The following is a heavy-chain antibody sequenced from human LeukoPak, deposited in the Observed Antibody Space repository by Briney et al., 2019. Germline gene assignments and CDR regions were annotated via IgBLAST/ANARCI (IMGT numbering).Heavy chain of an antibody. CDR3: VRGTGY. Sequence: PGGSLRLSCAASGFTFSSYAMHWVRQAPGKGLEYVSAISSNGDNTYYADSVKGRFTISRDNSKNTLYLQMSSLRADDTAVYYCVRGTGYWGQGTLVTVSS. CDR2: ISSNGDNT. J-gene: IGHJ4*02. V-gene: IGHV3-64D*06. CDR1: GFTFSSYA.